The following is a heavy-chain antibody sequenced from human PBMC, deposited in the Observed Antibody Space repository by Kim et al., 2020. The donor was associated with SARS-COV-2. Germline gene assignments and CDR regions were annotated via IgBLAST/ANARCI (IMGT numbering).Heavy chain of an antibody. V-gene: IGHV4-4*07. D-gene: IGHD6-19*01. CDR2: ISSSGGT. J-gene: IGHJ4*02. CDR3: SRKHTTGWHYEY. Sequence: SETLSLICTVSGGSINNYYWSWFRQPAAKGLEWIGRISSSGGTIYNPSLKSRVTMSRDTSKNQLSLRLSSVTAADTAAYYCSRKHTTGWHYEYWGQGT. CDR1: GGSINNYY.